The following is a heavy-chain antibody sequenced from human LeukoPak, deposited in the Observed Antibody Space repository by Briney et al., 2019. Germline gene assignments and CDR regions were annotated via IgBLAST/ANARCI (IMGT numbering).Heavy chain of an antibody. V-gene: IGHV4-39*02. CDR3: ARDSTTDIDFDY. CDR1: GGSISSSSYY. D-gene: IGHD5/OR15-5a*01. Sequence: SETLSLTCTVSGGSISSSSYYWGWIRQPPGKGLEWIGSIYYSGYTYYNPSLESRVTISVDTSKNQFSLKLSSVTAEDTAVYYCARDSTTDIDFDYWGQGTLVTVSS. J-gene: IGHJ4*02. CDR2: IYYSGYT.